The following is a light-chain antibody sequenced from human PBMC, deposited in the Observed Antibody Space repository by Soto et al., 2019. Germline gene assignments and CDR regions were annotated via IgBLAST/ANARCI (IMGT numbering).Light chain of an antibody. CDR2: GNS. CDR3: QYCDSSLSDVV. CDR1: SSNIGAGYD. V-gene: IGLV1-40*01. J-gene: IGLJ2*01. Sequence: QSVLTQPPSVSGARGQRVTISCTGSSSNIGAGYDVHWYQQLPGTAPKLLIYGNSNRPSGVPDRFSGSKSGTSASLAITGLQAEDEADYYCQYCDSSLSDVVFGGGTQLTVL.